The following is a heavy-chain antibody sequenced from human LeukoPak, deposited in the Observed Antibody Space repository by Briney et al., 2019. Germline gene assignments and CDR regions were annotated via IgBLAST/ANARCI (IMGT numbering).Heavy chain of an antibody. J-gene: IGHJ4*02. CDR3: AGRRFLEWGDFDY. V-gene: IGHV3-30*14. Sequence: GGSLRLSCAASGFTFSSYAMHWVRQAPGKGLEWVAVISYDGSNKYYADSVKGRFTISRDNSKNTLYLQMNSLRAEDTAVYYCAGRRFLEWGDFDYWGQGTLVTVSS. CDR1: GFTFSSYA. D-gene: IGHD3-3*01. CDR2: ISYDGSNK.